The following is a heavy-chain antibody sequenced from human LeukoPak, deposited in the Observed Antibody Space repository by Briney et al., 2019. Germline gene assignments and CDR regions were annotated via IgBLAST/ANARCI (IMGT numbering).Heavy chain of an antibody. Sequence: KPSETLSLTCAVSGYSISSGYYWGWIRQPPGKVLEWIGSIYHSGNTYYNPSLKSRVTISVDTSKNQFSLKLNSVTAADTAVYYCARVLYYGSGSGTFDVWGQGTMVTVSS. D-gene: IGHD3-10*01. CDR1: GYSISSGYY. V-gene: IGHV4-38-2*01. J-gene: IGHJ3*01. CDR3: ARVLYYGSGSGTFDV. CDR2: IYHSGNT.